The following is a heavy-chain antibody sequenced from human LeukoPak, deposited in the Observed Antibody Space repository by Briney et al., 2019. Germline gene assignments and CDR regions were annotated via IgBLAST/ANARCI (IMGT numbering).Heavy chain of an antibody. Sequence: PSETLSLTCTVSGGSITSYYWSWIRQPPGKGLEWIGYIYYSGSTNYNPSLESRVTISVDTSKNQFSLKLSSVTAADTAVYYCARGSSSGWYPHFDYWGQGTLVTVSS. CDR1: GGSITSYY. CDR3: ARGSSSGWYPHFDY. V-gene: IGHV4-59*01. CDR2: IYYSGST. D-gene: IGHD6-19*01. J-gene: IGHJ4*02.